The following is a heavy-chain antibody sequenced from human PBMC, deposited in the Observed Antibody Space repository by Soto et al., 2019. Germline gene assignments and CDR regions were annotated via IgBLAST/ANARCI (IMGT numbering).Heavy chain of an antibody. D-gene: IGHD3-10*01. V-gene: IGHV3-11*05. J-gene: IGHJ6*02. CDR1: GFTFSDYY. CDR3: ARVESTMVRGVSHYYGMDV. Sequence: QVQLVESGGGLVKPGGSLRLSCAASGFTFSDYYMSWIRQAPGKGLEWVSYISSSSSYTNYADSVKGRFTISRDNAKNSLYLQMNSLRAEDTAVYYCARVESTMVRGVSHYYGMDVWGQGTTVTVSS. CDR2: ISSSSSYT.